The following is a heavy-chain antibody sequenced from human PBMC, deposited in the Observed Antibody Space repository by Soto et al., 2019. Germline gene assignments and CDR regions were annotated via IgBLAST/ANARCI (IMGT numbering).Heavy chain of an antibody. CDR3: ARHLERRMNHDWGDFDY. CDR1: GYSFTSYW. CDR2: IYPGDSDT. V-gene: IGHV5-51*01. D-gene: IGHD1-1*01. Sequence: GESLKISCKGSGYSFTSYWIGWVRQMPGKGLEWMGIIYPGDSDTRYSPSFQGQVTISADKSISTAYLQWSSLKASDTAMYYCARHLERRMNHDWGDFDYWGQGTLVTVSS. J-gene: IGHJ4*02.